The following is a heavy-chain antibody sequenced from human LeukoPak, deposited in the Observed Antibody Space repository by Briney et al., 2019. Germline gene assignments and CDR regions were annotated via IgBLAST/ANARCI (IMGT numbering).Heavy chain of an antibody. D-gene: IGHD3-10*01. Sequence: ASVKVSCKASGYTFTSFGISWVRQAPGQGLEWMGWISVYNGNTNYAQKFQGRVTITRDTSASTAYMELSSLRSEDTAVYYCAREGITMVRGAQDYWGQGTLVTVSS. V-gene: IGHV1-18*01. CDR1: GYTFTSFG. CDR3: AREGITMVRGAQDY. J-gene: IGHJ4*02. CDR2: ISVYNGNT.